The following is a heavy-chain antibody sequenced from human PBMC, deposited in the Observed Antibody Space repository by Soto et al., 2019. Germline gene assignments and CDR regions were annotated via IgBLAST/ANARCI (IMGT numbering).Heavy chain of an antibody. V-gene: IGHV1-69*12. CDR3: ARDRGPSSGYYPYWFDP. CDR2: IIPIFGTA. CDR1: GGTFSSYA. J-gene: IGHJ5*02. Sequence: QVQLVQSGAEVKKPGSSVKVSCKASGGTFSSYALTWVRQAPGQGLEWMGEIIPIFGTANYAQKFQGRVTSTADESTSTAYMELSSLRSEDTAVYYCARDRGPSSGYYPYWFDPWGQGTLVTVSS. D-gene: IGHD3-22*01.